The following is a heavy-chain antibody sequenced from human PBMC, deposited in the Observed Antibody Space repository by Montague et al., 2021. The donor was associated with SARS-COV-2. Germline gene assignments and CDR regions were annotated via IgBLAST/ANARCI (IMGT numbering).Heavy chain of an antibody. CDR3: ARVQGITMIVVVIGAFDI. J-gene: IGHJ3*02. CDR2: IYYSGST. Sequence: TLSLTCTVSGGSISSGGYYWSWVRQHPGKGLEWIGYIYYSGSTYYNPSLKSRVTISVDTSKNQFSLKLSPVTAADTAVYYCARVQGITMIVVVIGAFDIWGHGTMVTVSS. V-gene: IGHV4-31*03. CDR1: GGSISSGGYY. D-gene: IGHD3-22*01.